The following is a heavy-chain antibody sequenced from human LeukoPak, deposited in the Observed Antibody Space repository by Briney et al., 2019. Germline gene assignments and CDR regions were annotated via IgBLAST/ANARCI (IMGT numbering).Heavy chain of an antibody. D-gene: IGHD4-17*01. V-gene: IGHV3-33*06. J-gene: IGHJ4*02. CDR3: AKAGRTTVTNPYFDY. CDR1: GFTFSNYG. Sequence: GGSLRLSCAASGFTFSNYGMHWVRQAPGKGLEWVAVIWYDGSNKYYADSVKGRFTISRDNSKNTLYLQMNSLRAEDTAVYYCAKAGRTTVTNPYFDYWGQGTLVTVSS. CDR2: IWYDGSNK.